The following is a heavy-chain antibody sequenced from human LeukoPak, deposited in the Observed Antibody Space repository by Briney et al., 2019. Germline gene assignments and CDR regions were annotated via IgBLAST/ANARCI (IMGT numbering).Heavy chain of an antibody. CDR3: TRHPAEGDY. J-gene: IGHJ4*02. V-gene: IGHV3-11*03. Sequence: PGGSLRLSCAASGFTFSDYYMSWIRQAPGKGLEWVSYISGSSSNTNYADSVKGRFTISRDNAKNSLYLQMNSLRAEDTAVYYCTRHPAEGDYWGQGTLVTVSS. D-gene: IGHD2-15*01. CDR2: ISGSSSNT. CDR1: GFTFSDYY.